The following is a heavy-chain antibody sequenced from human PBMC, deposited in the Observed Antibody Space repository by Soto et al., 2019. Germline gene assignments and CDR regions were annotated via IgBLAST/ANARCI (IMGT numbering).Heavy chain of an antibody. CDR3: AKRAAAAQYRWFDP. D-gene: IGHD6-13*01. CDR1: GFTFSSYA. Sequence: EVQLLESGGGLAQPGGSLRLSCAASGFTFSSYAMSWVRQAPGKGLEWVSAISGSGDTTYYEDYVKGRFTISRDNSKNTLYLQMNSLRTEDTAIYYCAKRAAAAQYRWFDPWGQGTLVTVSS. J-gene: IGHJ5*02. CDR2: ISGSGDTT. V-gene: IGHV3-23*01.